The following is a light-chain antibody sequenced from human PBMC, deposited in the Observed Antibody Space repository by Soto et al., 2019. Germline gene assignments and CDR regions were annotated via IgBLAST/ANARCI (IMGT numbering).Light chain of an antibody. Sequence: EIVMTQSPATLSVSPGERATLSCRASQSVGSTLAWYQQKPGQAPKLLIYGASTRATGIPARFSGSGSGTEFTLTISSLQSEDFALYYWQQYKYWHFNFGGGTKVEIK. CDR2: GAS. CDR3: QQYKYWHFN. CDR1: QSVGST. V-gene: IGKV3-15*01. J-gene: IGKJ4*01.